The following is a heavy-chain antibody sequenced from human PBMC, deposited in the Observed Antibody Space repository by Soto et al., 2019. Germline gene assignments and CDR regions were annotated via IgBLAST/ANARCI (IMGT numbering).Heavy chain of an antibody. Sequence: GASVKVSFKASGYTFTDFAIHWVRQAPGQRLEWMGWINAGNGNTKYSQKFQGRVTITRDTSASTAYMELTSLRSEDTAVYFCARGFGPRRIDYWGQGTLVTVSS. D-gene: IGHD3-10*01. CDR2: INAGNGNT. CDR1: GYTFTDFA. CDR3: ARGFGPRRIDY. J-gene: IGHJ4*02. V-gene: IGHV1-3*01.